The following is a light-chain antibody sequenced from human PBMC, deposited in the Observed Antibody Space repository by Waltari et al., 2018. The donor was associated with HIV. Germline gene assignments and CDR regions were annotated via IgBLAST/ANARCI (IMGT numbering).Light chain of an antibody. Sequence: QSALTQPASVSGSPGQSITISCTGTSSDVGGYNYVSWYQQHPGKDPKLMSYEVSNPPSGVSNLLSVSKSGNTASLTISVLQAEDEADYYCSSYTSSSTWVFGGGTKLTVL. J-gene: IGLJ3*02. CDR3: SSYTSSSTWV. V-gene: IGLV2-14*01. CDR2: EVS. CDR1: SSDVGGYNY.